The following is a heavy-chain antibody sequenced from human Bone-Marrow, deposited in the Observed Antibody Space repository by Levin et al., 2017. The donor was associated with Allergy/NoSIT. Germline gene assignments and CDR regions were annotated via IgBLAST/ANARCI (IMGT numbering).Heavy chain of an antibody. Sequence: LSLTCAASGFTFSDYYMSWIRQAPGKGLEWVSYISSSSSYTNYADSVKGRFTISRDNAKNSLYLQMNSLRAEDTAVYYCARAIYYYYYMDVWGKGTTVTVSS. J-gene: IGHJ6*03. CDR3: ARAIYYYYYMDV. CDR1: GFTFSDYY. V-gene: IGHV3-11*05. CDR2: ISSSSSYT.